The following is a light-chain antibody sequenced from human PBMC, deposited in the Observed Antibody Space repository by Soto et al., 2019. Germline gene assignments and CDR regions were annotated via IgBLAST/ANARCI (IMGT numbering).Light chain of an antibody. CDR2: AAS. V-gene: IGKV1-6*01. Sequence: AIQITQSPSSLSASVGDRVTITCRASQGIRNDLHWFQQKPGKAPRLLIYAASHLQNGVPSRLSGGGSGTDFSLTISSLKPEDVATYYCLQDYNFRTFGQGTKVDIK. J-gene: IGKJ1*01. CDR3: LQDYNFRT. CDR1: QGIRND.